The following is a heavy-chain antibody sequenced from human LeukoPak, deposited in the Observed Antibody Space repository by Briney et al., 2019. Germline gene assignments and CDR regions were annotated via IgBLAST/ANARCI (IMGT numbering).Heavy chain of an antibody. D-gene: IGHD5-24*01. CDR2: MNPNSGNT. Sequence: ASVKVYCKAPGYTFTSSDINWVRQATGQGLEWMGWMNPNSGNTGYAQKFQGRVTMTRNTSIRTAYMELSSLRSEDTAVYYCARDNYPYGMDVWGQGTTVTVSS. V-gene: IGHV1-8*01. CDR1: GYTFTSSD. CDR3: ARDNYPYGMDV. J-gene: IGHJ6*02.